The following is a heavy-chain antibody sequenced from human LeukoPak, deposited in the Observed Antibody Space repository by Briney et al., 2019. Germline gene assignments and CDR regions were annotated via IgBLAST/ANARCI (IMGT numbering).Heavy chain of an antibody. V-gene: IGHV1-46*01. D-gene: IGHD3-16*01. CDR1: GYTFTSYY. Sequence: ASVKVSCTASGYTFTSYYMHWVRQAPGQGLEWMGIINPSGGSTSYAQKFQGRVTMTRDMSTSTVYMELSSLRSEDTAVYYCARETLMITFGGVPDYWGQGTLVTVSS. CDR2: INPSGGST. CDR3: ARETLMITFGGVPDY. J-gene: IGHJ4*02.